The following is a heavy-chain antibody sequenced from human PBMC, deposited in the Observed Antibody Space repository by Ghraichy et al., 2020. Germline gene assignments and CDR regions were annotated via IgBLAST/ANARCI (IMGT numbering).Heavy chain of an antibody. V-gene: IGHV3-7*01. Sequence: VANINLGGSEKYYLDSVSGRFTISRDIAKRSLYLQMNGLRPEDTAVYYCARDHSYQSFDYLGQGTLV. J-gene: IGHJ4*02. D-gene: IGHD2-2*01. CDR3: ARDHSYQSFDY. CDR2: INLGGSEK.